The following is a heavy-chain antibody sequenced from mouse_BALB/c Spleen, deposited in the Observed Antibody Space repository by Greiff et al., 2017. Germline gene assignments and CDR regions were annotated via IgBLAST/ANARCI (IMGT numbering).Heavy chain of an antibody. CDR2: IDPETGGT. V-gene: IGHV1-15*01. Sequence: QVQLQQSGAELVRPGASVTLSCKASGYTFTDYEMHWVKQTPVHGLEWIGAIDPETGGTAYNQKFKGKAKLTAVTSTSTAYMELSSLTNEDSAVYYCTKVYYGNYRYAMDYWGQGTSVTVSS. CDR3: TKVYYGNYRYAMDY. D-gene: IGHD2-1*01. J-gene: IGHJ4*01. CDR1: GYTFTDYE.